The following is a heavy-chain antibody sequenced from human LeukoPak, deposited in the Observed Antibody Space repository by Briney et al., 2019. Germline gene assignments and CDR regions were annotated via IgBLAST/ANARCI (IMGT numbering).Heavy chain of an antibody. V-gene: IGHV5-51*01. J-gene: IGHJ6*03. CDR3: ATRGAKGGYYYMDV. CDR1: GYNFTHYC. D-gene: IGHD3-10*01. Sequence: GESLKISCKGSGYNFTHYCIAWVRQMPGKGPEWMGVIYPGDSDTRYSPSFQGQVTISADESVTTAYLQWSSLRASDTAMYYCATRGAKGGYYYMDVWGKGTTVTVSS. CDR2: IYPGDSDT.